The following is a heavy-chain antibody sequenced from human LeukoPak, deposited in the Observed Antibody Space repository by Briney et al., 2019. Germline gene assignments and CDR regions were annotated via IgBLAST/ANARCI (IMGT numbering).Heavy chain of an antibody. CDR3: ARDSRGYSYGFDY. CDR2: IYSGGST. CDR1: GFTVSSNY. Sequence: GGFLRLSCAASGFTVSSNYMSWVRQAPGKGLEWASVIYSGGSTYYADSVKGRFTISRDNSKNTLYLQMNSLRAEDTAVYYCARDSRGYSYGFDYWGQGTLVTVSS. J-gene: IGHJ4*02. D-gene: IGHD5-18*01. V-gene: IGHV3-53*01.